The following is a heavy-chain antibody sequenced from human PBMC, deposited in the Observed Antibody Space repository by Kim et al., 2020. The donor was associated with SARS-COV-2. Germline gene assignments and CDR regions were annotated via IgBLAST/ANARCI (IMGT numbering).Heavy chain of an antibody. Sequence: PSPKSRVTTAVDTAKTQFSLKLSSVTAADTAVYYCARVKGMVRGVIYFDYWGQGTLVTVSS. V-gene: IGHV4-30-2*05. D-gene: IGHD3-10*01. J-gene: IGHJ4*02. CDR3: ARVKGMVRGVIYFDY.